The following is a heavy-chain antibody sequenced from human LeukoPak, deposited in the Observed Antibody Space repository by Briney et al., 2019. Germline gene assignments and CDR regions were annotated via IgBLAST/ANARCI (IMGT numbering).Heavy chain of an antibody. Sequence: ASVKVSCKVSGYTFTDYYMHWVQQAPGKGLEWMGLVDPEDSETIYAEKFQGRVTITADTSTDTAYMELSSLRSEDTAVYYCATGSGSYHDYWGQGTLVTVSS. CDR2: VDPEDSET. CDR1: GYTFTDYY. D-gene: IGHD1-26*01. V-gene: IGHV1-69-2*01. J-gene: IGHJ4*02. CDR3: ATGSGSYHDY.